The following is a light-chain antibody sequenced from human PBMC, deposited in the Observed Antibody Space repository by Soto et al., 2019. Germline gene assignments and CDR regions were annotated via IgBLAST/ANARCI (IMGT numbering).Light chain of an antibody. Sequence: DIQMTQSPSSLSASVGDRVTITCQASQDISNYLNWYQQKPGKAPKLLIYDASNLETGVPSRFSGSGYGTDFTLPISSLQPEDIATYYCQQYDNLPLTFGGGTKVEIK. CDR3: QQYDNLPLT. J-gene: IGKJ4*01. CDR2: DAS. CDR1: QDISNY. V-gene: IGKV1-33*01.